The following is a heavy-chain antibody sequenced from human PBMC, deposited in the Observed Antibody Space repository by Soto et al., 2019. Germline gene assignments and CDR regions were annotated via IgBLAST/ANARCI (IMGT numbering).Heavy chain of an antibody. D-gene: IGHD5-12*01. Sequence: QVQLVESGGGVVQPGRSLRLSCAASGFTFSSYGMHWVRQAPGKGLEWVAVIWYDGSNKYYADSVKGRFTISRDDSKNTLYLQMNSLRAEDTAVYYCARDRDIVATEDAFDIWGQGTMVTVSS. V-gene: IGHV3-33*01. CDR2: IWYDGSNK. CDR3: ARDRDIVATEDAFDI. J-gene: IGHJ3*02. CDR1: GFTFSSYG.